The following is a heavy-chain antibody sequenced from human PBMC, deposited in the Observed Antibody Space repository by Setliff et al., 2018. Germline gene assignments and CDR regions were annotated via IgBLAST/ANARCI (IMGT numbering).Heavy chain of an antibody. Sequence: PGGSLRLSCAASGFTFSNYGMHWVRQAPGKGLEWVAFIRYDGSNKYYADSVKGRFTMSRDNSKNTQYLQMNSLRAEDTAVYYCAKDSPLGGWYGSFDYWGQGTLVTVSS. CDR3: AKDSPLGGWYGSFDY. CDR2: IRYDGSNK. J-gene: IGHJ4*02. D-gene: IGHD6-19*01. CDR1: GFTFSNYG. V-gene: IGHV3-30*02.